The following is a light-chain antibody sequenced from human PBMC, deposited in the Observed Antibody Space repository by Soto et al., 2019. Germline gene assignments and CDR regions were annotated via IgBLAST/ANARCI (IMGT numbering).Light chain of an antibody. CDR2: HAS. CDR3: HQYQSYS. Sequence: IHMTPSPSTLPASLAYRFTINCRASQSISNWLAWYQQKPGTAPKLLIYHASNLESGVPSRFSGSGSGTDFTLTINSLQPDDFATYYCHQYQSYSFGQGTKVDIK. CDR1: QSISNW. J-gene: IGKJ1*01. V-gene: IGKV1-5*01.